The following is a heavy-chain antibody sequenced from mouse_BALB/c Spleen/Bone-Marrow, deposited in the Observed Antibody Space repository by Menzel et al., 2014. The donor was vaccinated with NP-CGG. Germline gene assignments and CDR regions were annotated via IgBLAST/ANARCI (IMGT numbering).Heavy chain of an antibody. J-gene: IGHJ3*01. CDR1: GFDFSRYW. CDR2: INPASSTI. CDR3: AKNYYYGYVAY. V-gene: IGHV4-1*02. Sequence: EVKLQESGGGLVQPGGSLKLSCAASGFDFSRYWTTWVRQAPGKGLEWIGEINPASSTINYTPSLKDKFIISRDNAKNTLYLQMSKVRSEDTALYYCAKNYYYGYVAYWGQGTLVTVSA. D-gene: IGHD1-2*01.